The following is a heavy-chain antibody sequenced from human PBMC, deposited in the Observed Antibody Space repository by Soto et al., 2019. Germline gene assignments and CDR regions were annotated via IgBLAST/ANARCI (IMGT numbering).Heavy chain of an antibody. CDR2: INTKNGNT. Sequence: ASVKVSCKASGYTFTSYGIIWVRQAPGQGLEWMGWINTKNGNTHYAQKLQGRVTMTTDTSTSTAYMELRSLRSDDTAVYYCARAVGYYYGMDVWGQGTTVTVS. V-gene: IGHV1-18*01. D-gene: IGHD6-19*01. J-gene: IGHJ6*02. CDR3: ARAVGYYYGMDV. CDR1: GYTFTSYG.